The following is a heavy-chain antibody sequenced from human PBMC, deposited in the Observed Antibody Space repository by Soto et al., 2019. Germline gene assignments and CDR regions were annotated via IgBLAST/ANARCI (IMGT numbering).Heavy chain of an antibody. CDR3: ARAGYCSGGSCYSRWFAP. Sequence: ASVKVSCKASGYTFTGYYMHWVRQAPGQGLEWMGWINPNSGGTNYAQKFQGWVTMTRDTSISTAYMELSRLRSDDTAVYYCARAGYCSGGSCYSRWFAPWGQGTLVTVSS. D-gene: IGHD2-15*01. CDR1: GYTFTGYY. CDR2: INPNSGGT. J-gene: IGHJ5*02. V-gene: IGHV1-2*04.